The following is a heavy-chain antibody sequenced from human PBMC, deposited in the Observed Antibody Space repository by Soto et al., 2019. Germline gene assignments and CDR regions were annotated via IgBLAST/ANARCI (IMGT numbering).Heavy chain of an antibody. CDR2: IKQDGSEK. V-gene: IGHV3-7*01. CDR1: GFTFSSYW. D-gene: IGHD6-13*01. CDR3: ATLQISSWYETFDY. Sequence: GGSLRLSCAASGFTFSSYWMSWVRQAPGKGLEWVAKIKQDGSEKYYVDSVKGRFTISRDNAKNSLYLQMNSLRAEGTAVYYCATLQISSWYETFDYWGQGTLVTVSS. J-gene: IGHJ4*02.